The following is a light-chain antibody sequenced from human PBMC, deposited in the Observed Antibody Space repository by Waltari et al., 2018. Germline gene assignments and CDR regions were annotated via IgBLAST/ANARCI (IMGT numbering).Light chain of an antibody. Sequence: NFMLTQPHSVSESPGKTVTISCTRSSGSLASNSVQWYQQRPGSAPTPVIYEDNQRPPGVPDRFSGSIDSSSNSASLTISGLKTEDEADYYCQSYDSSIYVVFGGGTKLTVL. CDR2: EDN. J-gene: IGLJ2*01. CDR1: SGSLASNS. CDR3: QSYDSSIYVV. V-gene: IGLV6-57*03.